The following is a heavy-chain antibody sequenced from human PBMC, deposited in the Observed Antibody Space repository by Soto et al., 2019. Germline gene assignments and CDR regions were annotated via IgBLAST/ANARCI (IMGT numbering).Heavy chain of an antibody. V-gene: IGHV1-18*01. D-gene: IGHD3-10*01. CDR1: GYTFTSYG. CDR3: ARGGSRITMVRGVNDAFDI. J-gene: IGHJ3*02. Sequence: ASVKVSCKASGYTFTSYGISWVRQAPGQGLEWMGWISAYNGNTNYAQKLQGRVTMTTDTSTSTAYMELGSLRSDDTAVYYCARGGSRITMVRGVNDAFDIWGQGTMDTVSS. CDR2: ISAYNGNT.